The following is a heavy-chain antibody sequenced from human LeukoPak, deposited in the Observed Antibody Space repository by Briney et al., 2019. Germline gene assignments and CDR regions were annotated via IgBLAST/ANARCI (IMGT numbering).Heavy chain of an antibody. V-gene: IGHV3-11*01. D-gene: IGHD1-26*01. Sequence: GGSLRLSCVASGFTFSDYYMSWIRQAPGKGLEWVSYISSSGSTIYYADSVKGRFTISRDNAKNSLYLQMNSLRAEDTAVYYCAKGGEQATWNFQNWGQGTLVTVSS. CDR3: AKGGEQATWNFQN. J-gene: IGHJ1*01. CDR2: ISSSGSTI. CDR1: GFTFSDYY.